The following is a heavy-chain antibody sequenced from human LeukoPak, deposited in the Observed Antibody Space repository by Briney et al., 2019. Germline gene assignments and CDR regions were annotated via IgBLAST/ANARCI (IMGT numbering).Heavy chain of an antibody. CDR1: GFIFSGHG. V-gene: IGHV3-30*02. Sequence: GGSLRLSCTASGFIFSGHGMHWVRQAPGKGLEWVAFIRHDGSDKYYADSVKGRFTISRDNSENTLYLQMSSLRPEDTAVYYCARDYRGYRAPYYFDYWGQGTLVTVSS. CDR2: IRHDGSDK. CDR3: ARDYRGYRAPYYFDY. J-gene: IGHJ4*02. D-gene: IGHD2-15*01.